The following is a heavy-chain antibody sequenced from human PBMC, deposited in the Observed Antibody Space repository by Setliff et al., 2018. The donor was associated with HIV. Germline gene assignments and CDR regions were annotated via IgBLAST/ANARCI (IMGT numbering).Heavy chain of an antibody. V-gene: IGHV1-18*01. CDR1: GYTFTSYG. D-gene: IGHD1-26*01. J-gene: IGHJ3*02. Sequence: PSVKVSCKASGYTFTSYGISWVRHAPGQGLEWMGWISAYNGNTNYAQKLQGRVTMTTDTSTSTAYMELRSLRSDDTAVYYCARDSEWGSYIFWTFDIWGQGTMVTVSS. CDR2: ISAYNGNT. CDR3: ARDSEWGSYIFWTFDI.